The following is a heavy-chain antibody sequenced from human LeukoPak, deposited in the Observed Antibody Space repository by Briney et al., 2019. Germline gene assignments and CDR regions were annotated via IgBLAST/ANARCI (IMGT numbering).Heavy chain of an antibody. Sequence: PGCSLRLSCAASGFTFSSYGMRWVRQPPGKGLEWVSAVSRSGGTTYYPDSVKGRFTISRDNSKNTLYLQMNSLRAEDTAVYYCAKRPIPAALRAATFDYWGQGILVTVSS. CDR1: GFTFSSYG. CDR2: VSRSGGTT. D-gene: IGHD2-2*01. V-gene: IGHV3-23*01. J-gene: IGHJ4*02. CDR3: AKRPIPAALRAATFDY.